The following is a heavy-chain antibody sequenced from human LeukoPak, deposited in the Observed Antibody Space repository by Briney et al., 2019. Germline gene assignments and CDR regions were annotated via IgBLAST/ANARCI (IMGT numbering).Heavy chain of an antibody. CDR2: IYYSGST. Sequence: SETLSLTCTVSGGSISSSSYYWGWIRQPPGKGLEWIGSIYYSGSTYYNPSLKSRVTISVDTSKNQFSLKLSSVTAADTAVYYCAREPTGTLDAFDIWGQGTMVTVSS. CDR3: AREPTGTLDAFDI. D-gene: IGHD1-1*01. V-gene: IGHV4-39*07. CDR1: GGSISSSSYY. J-gene: IGHJ3*02.